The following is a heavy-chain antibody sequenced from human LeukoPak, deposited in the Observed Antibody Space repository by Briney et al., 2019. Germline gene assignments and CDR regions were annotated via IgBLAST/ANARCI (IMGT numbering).Heavy chain of an antibody. D-gene: IGHD3-16*01. Sequence: SETLSLTCSVSGGPIISHYWIGIRQPPGKRLVDSGYFSNSGSTDHTPSLRSRVTISIHTSETVFSLDLTSVTAADWAVYYWVRDALGGSYSYYYIAVWGRGTAVTVSS. J-gene: IGHJ6*03. CDR1: GGPIISHY. CDR3: VRDALGGSYSYYYIAV. CDR2: FSNSGST. V-gene: IGHV4-59*11.